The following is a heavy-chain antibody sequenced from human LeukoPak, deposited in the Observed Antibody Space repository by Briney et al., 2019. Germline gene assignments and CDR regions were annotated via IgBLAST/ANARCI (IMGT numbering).Heavy chain of an antibody. CDR2: IDPNSGGT. D-gene: IGHD6-19*01. CDR1: GYTFTGYY. V-gene: IGHV1-2*02. J-gene: IGHJ3*02. CDR3: ARDARLVLGFDAFDI. Sequence: ASVKVSCKASGYTFTGYYMHWVRQAPGQGLEWMGWIDPNSGGTNYAQKFQGRVTMTRDTSISTAYMELSRLRSEDTAVYYCARDARLVLGFDAFDIWGQGTMVTVSS.